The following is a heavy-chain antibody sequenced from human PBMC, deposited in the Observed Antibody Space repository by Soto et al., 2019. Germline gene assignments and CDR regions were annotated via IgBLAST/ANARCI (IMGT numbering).Heavy chain of an antibody. CDR3: ARDFGYSYGPGGY. CDR2: IDSDGSNT. J-gene: IGHJ4*02. D-gene: IGHD5-18*01. Sequence: GGSLRLSCGASGFIFSSYWMHWVRQAPGKGLVWVSRIDSDGSNTNYADSVKGRFTISRDNAKKTLYLQMNSVRDEDTAVYYCARDFGYSYGPGGYWGQGTLVTVSS. CDR1: GFIFSSYW. V-gene: IGHV3-74*01.